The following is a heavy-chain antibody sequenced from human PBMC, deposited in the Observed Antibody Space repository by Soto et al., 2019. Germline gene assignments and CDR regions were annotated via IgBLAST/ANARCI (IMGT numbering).Heavy chain of an antibody. D-gene: IGHD3-22*01. V-gene: IGHV1-18*04. CDR2: ISGHNGNT. J-gene: IGHJ4*02. CDR3: ARHRFNYYDDTVYYYFDY. Sequence: ASVKVSCRASGYSFTSYGISWVRQAPGQGPEWMGWISGHNGNTNHPQSLQGRVTMTTDTSRNTAYMELRSLRSDDTAVYYCARHRFNYYDDTVYYYFDYWGQGTLVTVSS. CDR1: GYSFTSYG.